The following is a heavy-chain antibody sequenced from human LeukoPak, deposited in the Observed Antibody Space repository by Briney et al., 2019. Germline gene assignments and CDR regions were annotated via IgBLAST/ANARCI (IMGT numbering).Heavy chain of an antibody. CDR1: GFTFSSYA. J-gene: IGHJ4*02. V-gene: IGHV3-23*01. Sequence: GSLRLSCAASGFTFSSYAMSWVRQAPGKGLEWVSAISGSGGSTYYADSAKGRFTISRDNSKNTLYLQMNSLRAEDTAVYYCAKDSGMLYSGDFDYWGQGTLVTVSS. D-gene: IGHD2-8*01. CDR2: ISGSGGST. CDR3: AKDSGMLYSGDFDY.